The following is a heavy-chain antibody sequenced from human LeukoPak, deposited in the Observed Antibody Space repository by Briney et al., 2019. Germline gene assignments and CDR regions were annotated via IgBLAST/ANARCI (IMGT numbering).Heavy chain of an antibody. CDR2: ISSSSSYI. D-gene: IGHD1-14*01. Sequence: TGGSLRLSCAASGFTFSSYSMNWVRQAPGKGLEWVSSISSSSSYIYYADSVKGRFTISRDDAKNSLYLQMNSLRVEDTAVYYCARDPSSDNAYWGQGTLVTVSS. V-gene: IGHV3-21*01. CDR3: ARDPSSDNAY. J-gene: IGHJ4*02. CDR1: GFTFSSYS.